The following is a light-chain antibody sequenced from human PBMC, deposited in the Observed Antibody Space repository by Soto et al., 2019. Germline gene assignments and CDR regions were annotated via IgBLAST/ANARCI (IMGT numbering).Light chain of an antibody. CDR1: QSISRW. J-gene: IGKJ5*01. V-gene: IGKV1-5*01. CDR2: DAS. CDR3: QQYNTYST. Sequence: DIQLTQSPYTLSASVGDRVTLTCRASQSISRWLAWYQQKPGKAPKALIYDASTLRSGVPSRFSGGGSGTEFTLTISSLQPDDFATYYCQQYNTYSTFGQGTRLEIK.